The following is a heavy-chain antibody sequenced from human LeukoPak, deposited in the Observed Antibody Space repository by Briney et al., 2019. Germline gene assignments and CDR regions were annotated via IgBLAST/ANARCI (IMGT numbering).Heavy chain of an antibody. CDR3: ARGIRQWGMAPRFDP. J-gene: IGHJ5*02. V-gene: IGHV4-59*01. Sequence: SETLSLTCTVSGGSISTYYWSWIRQPPGKVLEWLGYVYYSGSTNYNPSLKRRVTISVDTSKKQFSLKLSSVTAADTAVYYCARGIRQWGMAPRFDPWGQGTLVTVSS. D-gene: IGHD3-16*01. CDR1: GGSISTYY. CDR2: VYYSGST.